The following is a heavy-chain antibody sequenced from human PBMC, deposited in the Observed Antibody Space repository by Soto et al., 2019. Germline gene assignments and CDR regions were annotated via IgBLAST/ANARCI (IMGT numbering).Heavy chain of an antibody. CDR3: ARGYCSGGSCYYVDYYYYMDV. Sequence: TSETLSLTCTVSGGSISSYYWSWIRQPPGKGLEWIGYIYYSGSTNYNPSLKSRVTISVDTSKNQFSLKLSSVTAADTAVYYCARGYCSGGSCYYVDYYYYMDVWGKGTTVTVSS. V-gene: IGHV4-59*01. D-gene: IGHD2-15*01. J-gene: IGHJ6*03. CDR2: IYYSGST. CDR1: GGSISSYY.